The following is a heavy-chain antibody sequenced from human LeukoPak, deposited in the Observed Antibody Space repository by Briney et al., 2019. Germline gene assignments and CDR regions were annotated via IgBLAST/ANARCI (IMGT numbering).Heavy chain of an antibody. CDR2: INHSGST. Sequence: SETLSLTCTVSSGSVSHSSYHWGWIRQPPGKGLEWIGEINHSGSTNYNPSLKSRVTISVDTSKNQFSLKLRSVTAADTAVYYCARSDIVVVPAAIRGSNWFDPWGQGTLVTVSS. CDR1: SGSVSHSSYH. CDR3: ARSDIVVVPAAIRGSNWFDP. V-gene: IGHV4-39*07. J-gene: IGHJ5*02. D-gene: IGHD2-2*02.